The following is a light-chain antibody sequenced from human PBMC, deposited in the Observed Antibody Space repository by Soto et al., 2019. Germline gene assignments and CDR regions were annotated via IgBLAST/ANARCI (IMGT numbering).Light chain of an antibody. Sequence: QPVLTQPRSVSGSPGQSVTISCTGTSSDVGGYNYVSWYQQHPGKAPKLMIYDVSKRPSGVPDRFSGSKSGNTASLTISGLQAEDEVDYYCCSYAGSYTWVFGGGTKLTVL. CDR3: CSYAGSYTWV. CDR2: DVS. J-gene: IGLJ3*02. V-gene: IGLV2-11*01. CDR1: SSDVGGYNY.